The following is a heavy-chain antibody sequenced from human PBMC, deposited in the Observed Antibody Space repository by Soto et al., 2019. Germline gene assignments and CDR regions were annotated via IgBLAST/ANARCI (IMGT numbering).Heavy chain of an antibody. CDR2: IYHSGST. V-gene: IGHV4-30-4*01. Sequence: QVQLQESGPGLVKPSQTLSLTCTVSGGSMSSGDYYWSWIRQPPGKGLEWIGYIYHSGSTFYKSSLRSRVTISADTSKNQFSLKLSSVTAADTAVYYCVRETSGAAFDIWGQGTMVIVSS. J-gene: IGHJ3*02. CDR1: GGSMSSGDYY. CDR3: VRETSGAAFDI.